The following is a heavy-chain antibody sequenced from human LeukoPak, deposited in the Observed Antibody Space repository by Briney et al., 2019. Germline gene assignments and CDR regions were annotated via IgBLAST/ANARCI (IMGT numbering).Heavy chain of an antibody. J-gene: IGHJ4*02. CDR1: GYSIGSGYY. CDR3: RGWELLTSNDY. V-gene: IGHV4-38-2*02. Sequence: SETLSLTCTVSGYSIGSGYYWGWIRQPPGKGLEWIGSLYHSGSTYYNPSLKSRVTISVDTSKNQFSLKLNSMTAADTAVYYCRGWELLTSNDYWGQGTLVTVSS. CDR2: LYHSGST. D-gene: IGHD1-26*01.